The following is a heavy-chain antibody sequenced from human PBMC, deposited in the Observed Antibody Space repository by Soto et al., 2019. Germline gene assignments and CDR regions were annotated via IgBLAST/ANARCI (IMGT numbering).Heavy chain of an antibody. CDR3: AKTANGWFSAFNI. Sequence: EVQLLESGGGLVQPGGSLRLSCAASGFTFSSYAMSWVRQAPGKGLEWVSAISGSGGTTYYADSVKGRFTFSRDNSKNTLYLQRNSRRAEGTVVYYCAKTANGWFSAFNIWGQGTMVTVSS. D-gene: IGHD6-19*01. J-gene: IGHJ3*02. CDR1: GFTFSSYA. CDR2: ISGSGGTT. V-gene: IGHV3-23*01.